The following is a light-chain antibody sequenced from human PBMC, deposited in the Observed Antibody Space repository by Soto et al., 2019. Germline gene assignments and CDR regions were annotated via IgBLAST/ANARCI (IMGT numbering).Light chain of an antibody. J-gene: IGKJ1*01. CDR1: QSVDSKY. CDR2: AAS. V-gene: IGKV3-20*01. Sequence: EIVLTQSRGTLSLSPGERATLSCLASQSVDSKYLAWYQQKPGQAPRILIFAASGRATGIPDRFSGSGSGTDFTLTISRLEPEDFAVYYCQQYGYSSWTFGQGTKVDI. CDR3: QQYGYSSWT.